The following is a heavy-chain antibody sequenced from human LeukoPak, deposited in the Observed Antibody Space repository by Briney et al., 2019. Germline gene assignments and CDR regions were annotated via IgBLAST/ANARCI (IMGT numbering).Heavy chain of an antibody. CDR2: ISGSGGST. J-gene: IGHJ4*02. CDR1: GFTFSSYA. Sequence: GGSLRLSCAASGFTFSSYAMHWVRQAPGKGLEWVSAISGSGGSTYYADSVKGRFTISRDNSKNTLYLQMNSLRAEDTAVYYCAKDQTHDYYYDSSGYFDYWGQGTLVTVSS. D-gene: IGHD3-22*01. V-gene: IGHV3-23*01. CDR3: AKDQTHDYYYDSSGYFDY.